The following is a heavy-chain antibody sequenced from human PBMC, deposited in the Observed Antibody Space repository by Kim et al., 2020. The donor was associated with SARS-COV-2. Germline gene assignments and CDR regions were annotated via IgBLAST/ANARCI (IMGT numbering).Heavy chain of an antibody. D-gene: IGHD3-10*01. J-gene: IGHJ4*02. Sequence: ADAVKSRFTISRDNYKNTLYLQLNSLRAEDTAVYYCAKAWATYYYGSGSYYWGQGTLVTVSS. CDR3: AKAWATYYYGSGSYY. V-gene: IGHV3-23*01.